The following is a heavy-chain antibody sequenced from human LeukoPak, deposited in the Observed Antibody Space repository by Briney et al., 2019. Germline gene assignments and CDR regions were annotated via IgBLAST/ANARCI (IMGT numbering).Heavy chain of an antibody. CDR2: INPSGGST. CDR1: GYTFTSYY. J-gene: IGHJ4*02. CDR3: ARAVVSSGSNGAPSHY. V-gene: IGHV1-46*01. D-gene: IGHD3-22*01. Sequence: ASVKASCKASGYTFTSYYMHWVRQAPGQGLEWMGIINPSGGSTSYAQKFQGRVTMTRDTSTSTVYMELSSLRSEDTAVYYCARAVVSSGSNGAPSHYWGQGTLVTVSS.